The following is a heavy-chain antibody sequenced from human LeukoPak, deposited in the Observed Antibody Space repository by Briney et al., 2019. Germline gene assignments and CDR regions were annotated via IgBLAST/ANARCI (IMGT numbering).Heavy chain of an antibody. CDR3: ARGYAVAGLVYYFDY. CDR1: GFTVSRNY. CDR2: IYSAGRK. V-gene: IGHV3-53*01. J-gene: IGHJ4*02. Sequence: GGSLRLSCAASGFTVSRNYMSWVRQAPGKGLEWVSVIYSAGRKYYADYVRVRFTISRDNSKNTPYLQMDSLRAEETAVYYCARGYAVAGLVYYFDYWGQGTLVTVSS. D-gene: IGHD6-19*01.